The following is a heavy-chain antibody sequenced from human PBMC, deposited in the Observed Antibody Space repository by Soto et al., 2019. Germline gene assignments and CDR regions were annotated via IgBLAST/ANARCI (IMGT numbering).Heavy chain of an antibody. V-gene: IGHV3-11*01. CDR3: ATGVVPATKWGYYSYGLDV. J-gene: IGHJ6*02. D-gene: IGHD2-2*01. Sequence: QVHLVESGGGSVKPGGSLRLSCAASGFTFSDYYMSWIRQAPGKGLEWVSYISSGGFITYYADSVKGRFTTSWDKTTNSLYLQMNTLSANDTAVYYCATGVVPATKWGYYSYGLDVWGQGTTVTVSS. CDR1: GFTFSDYY. CDR2: ISSGGFIT.